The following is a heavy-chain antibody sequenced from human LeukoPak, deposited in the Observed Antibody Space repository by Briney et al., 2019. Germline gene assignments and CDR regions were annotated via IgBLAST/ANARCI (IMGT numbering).Heavy chain of an antibody. Sequence: PGGSLRLSCAASGFTFSSYWMHWVRQAPGKGLVWVSRINSDGSSTSYADSVKGRFTISRDNAKNTLYLQMNSLRAEDTAVYYCARQYSYGYYYYGMDVWGQGTTVTVSS. CDR1: GFTFSSYW. CDR3: ARQYSYGYYYYGMDV. J-gene: IGHJ6*02. V-gene: IGHV3-74*01. D-gene: IGHD5-18*01. CDR2: INSDGSST.